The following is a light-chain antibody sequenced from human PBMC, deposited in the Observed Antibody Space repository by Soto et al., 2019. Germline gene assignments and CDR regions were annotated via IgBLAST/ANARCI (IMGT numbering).Light chain of an antibody. J-gene: IGLJ2*01. V-gene: IGLV1-44*01. Sequence: QLVLTQPPSASGTPGQRVTISCSGSSSNIGTNTVNWYQQLPGRAPKLLIHTDHQRPSGVPDRFSGSKSGTSASLAISGLQSDDESTYYCAAWDDSLNAPIFGGGTKVTVL. CDR2: TDH. CDR1: SSNIGTNT. CDR3: AAWDDSLNAPI.